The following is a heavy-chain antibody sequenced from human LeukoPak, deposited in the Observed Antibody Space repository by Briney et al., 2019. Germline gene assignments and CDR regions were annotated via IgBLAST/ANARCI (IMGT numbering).Heavy chain of an antibody. Sequence: ASVKVSCKASGYTFAGYYIHWVRQAPGQGLEWMGWISPNSGGTNYAQKFQGRVTMTRDTSINTAYMELSRLRSDDTAVYYCARRGGGVVAATWRAFDIWGQGTMVTVSS. V-gene: IGHV1-2*02. CDR3: ARRGGGVVAATWRAFDI. CDR1: GYTFAGYY. CDR2: ISPNSGGT. D-gene: IGHD2-15*01. J-gene: IGHJ3*02.